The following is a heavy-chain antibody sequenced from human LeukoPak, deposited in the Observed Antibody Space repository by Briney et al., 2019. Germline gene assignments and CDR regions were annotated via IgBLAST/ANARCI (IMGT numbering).Heavy chain of an antibody. CDR3: ASLDYGDSGSFDY. Sequence: SETLSLTCTVSGGSISSFYWSWIRQPPGKGLEWIGYIYYSGSANYNPSLKSRVTISVDTSKNQFSLKLSSVTAADTAVYYCASLDYGDSGSFDYWGRGALVTVSS. V-gene: IGHV4-59*08. CDR2: IYYSGSA. D-gene: IGHD4-17*01. CDR1: GGSISSFY. J-gene: IGHJ4*02.